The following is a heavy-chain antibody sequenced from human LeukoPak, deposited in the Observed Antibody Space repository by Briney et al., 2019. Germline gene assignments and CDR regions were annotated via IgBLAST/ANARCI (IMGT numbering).Heavy chain of an antibody. V-gene: IGHV3-23*01. CDR1: GITLSNYG. D-gene: IGHD2-15*01. CDR2: ISDSGGRT. Sequence: GGSLRLSCAVSGITLSNYGMSWVRQAPGKGLEWVAVISDSGGRTNYADSVKGRFTVSRDNAQNSLYLQMHSLRVEDTAVYYCARVLETDCTGGSCYSGLDYWGQGTLVTVSS. J-gene: IGHJ4*02. CDR3: ARVLETDCTGGSCYSGLDY.